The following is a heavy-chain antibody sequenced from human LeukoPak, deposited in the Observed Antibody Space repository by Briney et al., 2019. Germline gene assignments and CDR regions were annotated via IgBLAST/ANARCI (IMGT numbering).Heavy chain of an antibody. CDR2: ISSSSSYI. CDR1: GFTFSSYS. V-gene: IGHV3-21*01. CDR3: ARDRGIAAAHAFDI. Sequence: PGGSLRLSCAASGFTFSSYSMNWVRQAPGKGLEWVSSISSSSSYIYYADSVKGRFTISRDNAKNSLYLQMNSLRAEDTAGYYCARDRGIAAAHAFDIWGQGTMVTVSS. J-gene: IGHJ3*02. D-gene: IGHD6-13*01.